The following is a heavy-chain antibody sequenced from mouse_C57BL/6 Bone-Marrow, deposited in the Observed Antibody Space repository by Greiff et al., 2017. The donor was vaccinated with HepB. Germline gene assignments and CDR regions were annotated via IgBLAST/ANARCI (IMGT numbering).Heavy chain of an antibody. CDR2: IYIGNGYT. D-gene: IGHD1-1*01. Sequence: EVQLQESGAELVRPGSSVKMSCKTSGYTFTSYGINWVKQRPGQGLEWIGYIYIGNGYTEYNEKFKGKATLTSDTSSRTAYMQLSSLTSEDSAIYFCALYYYGSLYYFDYWGQGTTLTVSS. CDR3: ALYYYGSLYYFDY. CDR1: GYTFTSYG. J-gene: IGHJ2*01. V-gene: IGHV1-58*01.